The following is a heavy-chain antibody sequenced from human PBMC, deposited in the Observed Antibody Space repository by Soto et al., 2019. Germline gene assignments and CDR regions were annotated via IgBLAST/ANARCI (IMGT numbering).Heavy chain of an antibody. CDR1: GFTFSSYA. CDR3: ARAEQLNYFYYYGMDV. D-gene: IGHD6-6*01. J-gene: IGHJ6*02. Sequence: PGGSLRLSCAASGFTFSSYAMHWVRQAPCKGLEWVAVISYDGSNKYYADSVKGRITISRDNSKNTLYLQMNSLRAEDTAVYYCARAEQLNYFYYYGMDVWGQGTTVTVSS. CDR2: ISYDGSNK. V-gene: IGHV3-30-3*01.